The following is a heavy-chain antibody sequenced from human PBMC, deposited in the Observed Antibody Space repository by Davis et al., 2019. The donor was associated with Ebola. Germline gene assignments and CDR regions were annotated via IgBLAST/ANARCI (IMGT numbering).Heavy chain of an antibody. J-gene: IGHJ4*02. CDR3: ARSPSNSWHIFDY. Sequence: GESLKISCAASGFTFSSYAMSWVRQAPGKGLEWVSAISGSGGSTYYADSVKGRFTISRDNSKNTLYLETNSLRAEDTAVYYCARSPSNSWHIFDYWGQGTLVTVSS. CDR2: ISGSGGST. V-gene: IGHV3-23*01. CDR1: GFTFSSYA. D-gene: IGHD6-13*01.